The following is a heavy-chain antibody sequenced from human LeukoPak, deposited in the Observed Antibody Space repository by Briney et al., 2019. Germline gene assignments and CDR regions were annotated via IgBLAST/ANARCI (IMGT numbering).Heavy chain of an antibody. CDR3: ARAWMTTSFDY. V-gene: IGHV1-2*02. CDR1: GYTFTGYY. CDR2: INPNSGGT. J-gene: IGHJ4*02. D-gene: IGHD4-11*01. Sequence: ASVKVSCKASGYTFTGYYMHWVRQPPGQGLEWMGWINPNSGGTNYAQKFQGRVTMTRDTSISTPYMELSRLRSDDTAVYYCARAWMTTSFDYWGQGTLVTVSS.